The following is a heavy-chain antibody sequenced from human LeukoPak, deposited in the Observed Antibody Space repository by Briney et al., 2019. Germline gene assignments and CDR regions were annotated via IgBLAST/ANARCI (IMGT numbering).Heavy chain of an antibody. J-gene: IGHJ4*02. V-gene: IGHV4-4*02. CDR2: IYHSGAT. D-gene: IGHD3-10*01. Sequence: PSGTLSLTCVVSGDSISSSNWWSWVRQPPGQGLEWIGEIYHSGATNYNPSLKSRVTISVDKSKNQFSLKLSSVTAADTAVYYCARAHQTDRAQDYWGQGTLVTVSS. CDR3: ARAHQTDRAQDY. CDR1: GDSISSSNW.